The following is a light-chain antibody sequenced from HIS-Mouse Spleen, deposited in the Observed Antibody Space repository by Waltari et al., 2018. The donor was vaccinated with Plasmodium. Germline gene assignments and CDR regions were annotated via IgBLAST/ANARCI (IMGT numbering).Light chain of an antibody. CDR2: AAS. CDR3: QQSYSTWT. V-gene: IGKV1-39*01. CDR1: QSISRY. Sequence: DIQMTQSPSSLSASVGDRVTITCRASQSISRYLNWYQQKPGKAPKLRIYAASSLQSGVPSRFSGSGSGTDFTLTISSLQPEDVATYYCQQSYSTWTFGQGTKVEIK. J-gene: IGKJ1*01.